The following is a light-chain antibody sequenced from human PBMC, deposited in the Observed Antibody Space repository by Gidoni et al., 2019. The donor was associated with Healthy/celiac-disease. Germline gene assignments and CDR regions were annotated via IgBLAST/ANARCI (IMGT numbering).Light chain of an antibody. CDR3: QQYNNWPPV. J-gene: IGKJ1*01. V-gene: IGKV3-15*01. Sequence: IVMTQSPATLSVSPGARATLSCRASQSVRSNFAWYQQQPGQAPRLLIYGASTRATGIPARFSGSWSGTEFTLTISSLQSEDFAVYYCQQYNNWPPVFXQXTKVEIK. CDR1: QSVRSN. CDR2: GAS.